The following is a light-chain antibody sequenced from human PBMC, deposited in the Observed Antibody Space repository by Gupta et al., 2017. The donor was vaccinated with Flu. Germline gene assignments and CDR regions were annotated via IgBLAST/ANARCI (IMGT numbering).Light chain of an antibody. J-gene: IGKJ4*01. Sequence: GTLSLSPGERATLSCRASQRVSSSYLAWYQQKPGQAPRLLIYGASSRATGIPDRFSGSGSGTEFTLTISRLEPEDFAVYYCQQDGSSPITFGGGTKVEIK. CDR3: QQDGSSPIT. CDR2: GAS. V-gene: IGKV3-20*01. CDR1: QRVSSSY.